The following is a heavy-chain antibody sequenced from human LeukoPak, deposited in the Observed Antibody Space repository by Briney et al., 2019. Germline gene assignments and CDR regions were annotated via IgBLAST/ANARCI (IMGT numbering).Heavy chain of an antibody. D-gene: IGHD3-3*01. CDR1: GFTFSSYA. V-gene: IGHV3-23*01. J-gene: IGHJ4*02. CDR2: ISGSGGST. Sequence: PGGSLRLSCAASGFTFSSYAMSWVRQAPGKGLEWVSAISGSGGSTYYADSVKGRFTISRDNSKNTLYLQMNSLRAEDTAVYYCAKAAGNLAGPYYDFWSGYWFDYWGQGTLVTVSS. CDR3: AKAAGNLAGPYYDFWSGYWFDY.